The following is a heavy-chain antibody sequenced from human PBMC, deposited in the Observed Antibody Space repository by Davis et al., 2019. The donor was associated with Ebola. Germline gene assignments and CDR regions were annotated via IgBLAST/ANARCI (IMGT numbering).Heavy chain of an antibody. D-gene: IGHD3-9*01. CDR1: GGSISSSSYY. CDR3: ARGQLNYDILTGYSPYWYFDL. CDR2: INHSGST. Sequence: PSETLSLTCTVSGGSISSSSYYWSWIRQPPGKGLEWIGEINHSGSTNYNPSLKSRVTISVDTSKNQFSLKLSSVTAADTAVYYCARGQLNYDILTGYSPYWYFDLWGRGTLVTVSS. J-gene: IGHJ2*01. V-gene: IGHV4-39*07.